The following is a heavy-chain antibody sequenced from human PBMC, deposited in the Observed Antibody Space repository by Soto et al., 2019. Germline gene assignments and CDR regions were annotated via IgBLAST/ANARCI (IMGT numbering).Heavy chain of an antibody. J-gene: IGHJ5*02. D-gene: IGHD3-3*01. V-gene: IGHV1-18*04. CDR2: ISAYNGNT. Sequence: ASVKVSCKASGYTFTSYGISWVRQAPGQGLEWMGWISAYNGNTNYAQKLQGRVTMTTDTSTSTAYMELRSLRSDDTAVYYCARDTSDFWSGFGNRDPWGQGTLVTVSS. CDR1: GYTFTSYG. CDR3: ARDTSDFWSGFGNRDP.